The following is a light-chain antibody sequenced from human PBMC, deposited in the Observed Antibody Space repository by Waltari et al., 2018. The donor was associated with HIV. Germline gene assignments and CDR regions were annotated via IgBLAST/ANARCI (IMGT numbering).Light chain of an antibody. CDR1: NIGSKT. V-gene: IGLV3-21*02. Sequence: SSVLTQPPSVSVAPGQTARLTCGGDNIGSKTVHWYQQKPGQAPLVVVYDDRDRPSGIPGRFSGSNSGNTATLTINRVEAGDVADYYCQVWDTISDHRVFGGGTKLTVL. CDR2: DDR. J-gene: IGLJ2*01. CDR3: QVWDTISDHRV.